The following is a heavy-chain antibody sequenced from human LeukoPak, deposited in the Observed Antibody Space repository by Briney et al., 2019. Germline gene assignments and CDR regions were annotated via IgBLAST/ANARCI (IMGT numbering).Heavy chain of an antibody. CDR1: GFTFTNAW. CDR3: ATSLGESTFET. V-gene: IGHV3-33*01. J-gene: IGHJ5*02. CDR2: IWYDGSNK. D-gene: IGHD3-3*02. Sequence: GGSLRLYCVESGFTFTNAWMSWVRHAPGNGLERVAVIWYDGSNKYYADSVKGRFTISRDNSKNTLYVQMNSLRVEDTAVYYCATSLGESTFETWGQGTLVTVSS.